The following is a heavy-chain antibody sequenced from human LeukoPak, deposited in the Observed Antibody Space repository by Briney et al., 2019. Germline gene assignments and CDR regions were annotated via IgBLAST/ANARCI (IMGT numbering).Heavy chain of an antibody. D-gene: IGHD6-13*01. CDR3: ASDAGLQSKRVFVY. Sequence: PSETLSLTCSVSGGSISSFYWSWIRQPAGKGLEWIGRIYTSGSTYYNPSLKSRVTMSVDTSKNQISLKLSSVTAADTAVYYCASDAGLQSKRVFVYWGQGTLVTVSS. J-gene: IGHJ4*02. V-gene: IGHV4-4*07. CDR1: GGSISSFY. CDR2: IYTSGST.